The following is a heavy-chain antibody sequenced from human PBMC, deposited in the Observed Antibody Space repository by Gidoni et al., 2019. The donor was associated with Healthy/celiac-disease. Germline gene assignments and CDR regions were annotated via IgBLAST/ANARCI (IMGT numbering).Heavy chain of an antibody. V-gene: IGHV4-4*02. CDR2: IYQSGST. J-gene: IGHJ4*02. D-gene: IGHD6-13*01. CDR3: ARRGIAAAGKTDY. CDR1: VGSYSSINW. Sequence: QVQLQESGPGLLKPSATLSLPSAVSVGSYSSINWWSWVRQPPGKGLEWIGEIYQSGSTNYNPSLKRRVTISVDKSKNQFSLKLSSVTAADTAVYYCARRGIAAAGKTDYWGQGTLVTVSS.